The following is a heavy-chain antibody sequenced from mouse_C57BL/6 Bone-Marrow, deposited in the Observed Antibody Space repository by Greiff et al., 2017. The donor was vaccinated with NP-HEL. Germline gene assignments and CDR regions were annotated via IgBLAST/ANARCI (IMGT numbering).Heavy chain of an antibody. Sequence: EVLLVESGGGLVKPGGSLKLSCAASGFTFTSYAMSWVRQTPEQRLEWVATISAGGSYTYYPDNVKGRFTISRDNAKNNLYLQMSHLKSEDTAMYYCATLVITTVVAIDYWGQGTTLTVSA. V-gene: IGHV5-4*01. CDR2: ISAGGSYT. D-gene: IGHD1-1*01. J-gene: IGHJ2*01. CDR1: GFTFTSYA. CDR3: ATLVITTVVAIDY.